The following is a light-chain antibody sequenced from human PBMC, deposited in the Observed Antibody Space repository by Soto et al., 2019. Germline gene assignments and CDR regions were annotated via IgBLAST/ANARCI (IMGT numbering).Light chain of an antibody. V-gene: IGKV3-15*01. CDR2: AAS. Sequence: EMVLTQSPATLSVSLGETDTLSCRTSQTFSRNLAWYKHKPGQPPRLLIYAASTRVTGFLVRFSGSRFGSEFTLTFSIVQSEDCAVYYCHQYNYWPPETFGQGTKVVIK. CDR1: QTFSRN. CDR3: HQYNYWPPET. J-gene: IGKJ1*01.